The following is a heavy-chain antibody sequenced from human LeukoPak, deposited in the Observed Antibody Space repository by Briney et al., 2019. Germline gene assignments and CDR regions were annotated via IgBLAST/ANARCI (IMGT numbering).Heavy chain of an antibody. D-gene: IGHD3-22*01. J-gene: IGHJ4*02. Sequence: PSETLSLTCTVSGGSISSGGYYWSWIRQHPGKGLVWIGYIYYSGSTYYNPSLKSRVTISVDTSKNQFSLKLSSVTAADTAVYYCASGALDYYDSSGYPLDYWGQGTLVTVSS. CDR1: GGSISSGGYY. CDR2: IYYSGST. V-gene: IGHV4-31*03. CDR3: ASGALDYYDSSGYPLDY.